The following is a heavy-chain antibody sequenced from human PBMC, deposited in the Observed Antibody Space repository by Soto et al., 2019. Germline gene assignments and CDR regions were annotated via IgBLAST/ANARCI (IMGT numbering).Heavy chain of an antibody. D-gene: IGHD3-22*01. J-gene: IGHJ6*01. CDR3: ARGQAYYYDSSGYYKRLKNYYSSYGMDV. Sequence: SETLSLTCAFYVGSFSGYYWSCIRHPPGKGLEWIGEINHSGSTNYNPSLKSRVTISVDTSKNQFSLKLSSVTAADTAVYYCARGQAYYYDSSGYYKRLKNYYSSYGMDVWGQGTTVTLSS. CDR2: INHSGST. V-gene: IGHV4-34*01. CDR1: VGSFSGYY.